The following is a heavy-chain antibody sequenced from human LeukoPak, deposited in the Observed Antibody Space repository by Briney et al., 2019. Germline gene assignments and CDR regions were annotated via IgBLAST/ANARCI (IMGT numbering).Heavy chain of an antibody. CDR2: IIPIFGTA. Sequence: SVKVSCKPSGGTFSSYAISWVRQAPGQGLEWMGGIIPIFGTANYAQKFQGRVTLTADESTSTAYMELSSLRSEDTAVYYCARDLSGSYVLGVDDAFDIWGQGTMVTVSS. V-gene: IGHV1-69*01. J-gene: IGHJ3*02. CDR3: ARDLSGSYVLGVDDAFDI. CDR1: GGTFSSYA. D-gene: IGHD1-26*01.